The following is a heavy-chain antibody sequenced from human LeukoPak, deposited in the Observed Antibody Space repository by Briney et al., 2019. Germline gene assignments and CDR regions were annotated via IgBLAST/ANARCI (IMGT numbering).Heavy chain of an antibody. CDR2: IYYSGST. V-gene: IGHV4-59*12. J-gene: IGHJ5*02. Sequence: PSETLSLTCTVSGGSISSYYWSWIRQPPGKGLEWIGYIYYSGSTNYNPSLKSRVTISVDTSKNQFSLKLSSVTAADTAVYYCARGNYDYYGSGRGGNWFDPWGQGTLVTVSS. D-gene: IGHD3-10*01. CDR3: ARGNYDYYGSGRGGNWFDP. CDR1: GGSISSYY.